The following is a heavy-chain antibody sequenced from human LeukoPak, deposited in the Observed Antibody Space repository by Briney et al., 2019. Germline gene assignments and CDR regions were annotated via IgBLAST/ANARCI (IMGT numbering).Heavy chain of an antibody. CDR2: SSHDAVHI. Sequence: GGSLRLSCAASGFTFSSYSMNWVRQAPGKGLEWVSDSSHDAVHINYADSVKGRFTISRDNSKNTLYLQMNSLRAEDTAIYFCAKMSPYGGVGYWGQGTLVTVSS. D-gene: IGHD4-23*01. J-gene: IGHJ4*02. V-gene: IGHV3-23*01. CDR1: GFTFSSYS. CDR3: AKMSPYGGVGY.